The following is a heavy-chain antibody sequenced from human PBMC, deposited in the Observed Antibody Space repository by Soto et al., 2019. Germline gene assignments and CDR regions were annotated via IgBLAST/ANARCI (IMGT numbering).Heavy chain of an antibody. CDR2: IIPILGIA. D-gene: IGHD2-2*01. CDR3: ARAGEVVVVPAATHWFDP. CDR1: GGTFSSYT. J-gene: IGHJ5*02. Sequence: QVQLVQSGAEVKKPGSSVKVSCKASGGTFSSYTISWVRQAPGQGLEWMGRIIPILGIANYAQKFQGRVTITADKSTSTAYMELSSLRSEDTAVYYCARAGEVVVVPAATHWFDPWGQGTLVTVSS. V-gene: IGHV1-69*02.